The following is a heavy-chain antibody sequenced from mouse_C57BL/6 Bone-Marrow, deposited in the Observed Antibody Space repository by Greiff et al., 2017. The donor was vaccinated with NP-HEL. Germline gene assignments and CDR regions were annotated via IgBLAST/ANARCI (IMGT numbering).Heavy chain of an antibody. CDR2: IWSDGST. D-gene: IGHD2-3*01. J-gene: IGHJ3*01. CDR3: ARHEGYVWFAY. Sequence: VQLQQSGPGLVAPSQSLSITCTVSGFSLTSYGVHWVRQPPGKGLEWLVVIWSDGSTTYNSALKSRLRLSKDTAKSQVFLKMNSLQTDDTAMYYGARHEGYVWFAYWGQGTLVTVAA. V-gene: IGHV2-6-1*01. CDR1: GFSLTSYG.